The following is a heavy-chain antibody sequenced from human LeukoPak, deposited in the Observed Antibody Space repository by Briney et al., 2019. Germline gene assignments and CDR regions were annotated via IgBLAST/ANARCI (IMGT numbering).Heavy chain of an antibody. CDR3: ARDDLGDEGFDV. CDR2: ISTSSVYK. D-gene: IGHD3-16*01. Sequence: GGSLRLSCSASGFTFSNYNMNWVRLAPAKGLELVSSISTSSVYKHYADSVKGRLTISRGSATNSVYLQMNSLRAEDTAFYYCARDDLGDEGFDVWGQGTMVTVSS. V-gene: IGHV3-21*04. CDR1: GFTFSNYN. J-gene: IGHJ3*01.